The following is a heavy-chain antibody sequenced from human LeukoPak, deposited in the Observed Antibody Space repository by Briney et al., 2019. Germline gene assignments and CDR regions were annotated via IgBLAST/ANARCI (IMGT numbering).Heavy chain of an antibody. Sequence: GSLRLSCAASGFTFSSFEMNWIRQAPGKGLEWVSYISSTGTTKYYADSVKGRFTIFRDNAKNSLYLQMNSLRAEDTAVYYCARAMLRYFDFDYWGQGTLVTVSS. D-gene: IGHD3-9*01. CDR2: ISSTGTTK. CDR1: GFTFSSFE. V-gene: IGHV3-48*03. J-gene: IGHJ4*02. CDR3: ARAMLRYFDFDY.